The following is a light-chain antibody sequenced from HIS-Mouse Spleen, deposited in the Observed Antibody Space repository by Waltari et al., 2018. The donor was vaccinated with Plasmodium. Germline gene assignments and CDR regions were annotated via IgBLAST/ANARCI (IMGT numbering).Light chain of an antibody. CDR1: QLGDKY. J-gene: IGLJ2*01. V-gene: IGLV3-1*01. Sequence: SYALTQPPSVSVSPGQTASIPCPGDQLGDKYACWYQQKPGQSPVLVIYQDSKRPSGIPERFSGSNSGNTATLTISGTQAMDEADYYCQAWDSSTVVFGGGTKLTVL. CDR2: QDS. CDR3: QAWDSSTVV.